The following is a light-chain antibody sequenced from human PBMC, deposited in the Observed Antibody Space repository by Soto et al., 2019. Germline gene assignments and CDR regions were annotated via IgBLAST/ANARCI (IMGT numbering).Light chain of an antibody. CDR3: ASWDVSLNAVL. CDR1: TSNIGSKI. J-gene: IGLJ2*01. V-gene: IGLV1-44*01. Sequence: SVLTQPPSASGTPGQRVTISCSGSTSNIGSKIVTWYQQFPGTAPKLLIYNTNQRPSGVPDRFSASKSGTSASLAISGLQSEDEAVYYCASWDVSLNAVLFGGGTKLTVL. CDR2: NTN.